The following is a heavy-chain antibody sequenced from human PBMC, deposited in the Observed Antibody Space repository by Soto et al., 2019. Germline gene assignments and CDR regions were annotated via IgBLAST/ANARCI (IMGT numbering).Heavy chain of an antibody. V-gene: IGHV5-51*01. Sequence: XGSLTISWQGSGHKFCIYWICEVRQVPWEGLEWIGIIYPGDADTRYGPSFQGQVTISADKSISTAYLQWSSLKASETAMYYCAGAAGPDHSTSGTYFGGGDLHIWGQGTMVIVSS. J-gene: IGHJ3*02. D-gene: IGHD3-10*01. CDR3: AGAAGPDHSTSGTYFGGGDLHI. CDR2: IYPGDADT. CDR1: GHKFCIYW.